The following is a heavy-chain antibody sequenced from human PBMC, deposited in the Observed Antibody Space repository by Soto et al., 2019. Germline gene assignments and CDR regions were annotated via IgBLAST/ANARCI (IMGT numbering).Heavy chain of an antibody. Sequence: GGSLRLSFAVSGFTFSTYAMNWVRQAPGKGLEWVSAISGSGGNTYYADSVKGRFTISRDNSKNTLYLQMNSLRAEDTAVYYCAKAGSRSYFDCWGQGTLVTVSS. CDR3: AKAGSRSYFDC. J-gene: IGHJ4*02. D-gene: IGHD3-10*01. CDR2: ISGSGGNT. V-gene: IGHV3-23*01. CDR1: GFTFSTYA.